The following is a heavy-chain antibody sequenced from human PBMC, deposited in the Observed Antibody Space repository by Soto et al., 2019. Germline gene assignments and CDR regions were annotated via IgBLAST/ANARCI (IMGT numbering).Heavy chain of an antibody. J-gene: IGHJ4*02. CDR3: ERDEELATIPLDF. V-gene: IGHV1-3*01. CDR1: GYTFTKYI. Sequence: GASVKVSCRASGYTFTKYIIHWVRQAPGQRLEWMGWINAGNGNTKYSQNLQGRVSFTRDTSASTAYMELSSLRSEDTAIYYCERDEELATIPLDFWGQGTLVTVSS. CDR2: INAGNGNT. D-gene: IGHD5-12*01.